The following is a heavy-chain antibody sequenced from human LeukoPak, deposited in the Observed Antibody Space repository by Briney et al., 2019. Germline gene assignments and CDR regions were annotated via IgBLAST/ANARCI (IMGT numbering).Heavy chain of an antibody. Sequence: SETLSLTCTVSGGSISSSSYYWGWIRRPPGKGLEWIGSIYYSGSTYYNPSIKSRVTISVDTSKNQFSLKLSSVTAADTAVYYCASDSSGYYDPYAFDIWGQGTMVTVSS. D-gene: IGHD3-22*01. CDR2: IYYSGST. CDR3: ASDSSGYYDPYAFDI. J-gene: IGHJ3*02. V-gene: IGHV4-39*01. CDR1: GGSISSSSYY.